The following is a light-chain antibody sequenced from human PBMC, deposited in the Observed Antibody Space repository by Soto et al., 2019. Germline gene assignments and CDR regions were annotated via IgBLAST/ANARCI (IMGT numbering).Light chain of an antibody. CDR1: SSDIGAYDY. J-gene: IGLJ1*01. CDR3: FSFTTTSTHV. CDR2: EVN. Sequence: QSALTQPASLSGSPGQPITISCTGTSSDIGAYDYVSWFQQHPGKAPKLMISEVNNRPSGVSNRFSGSKSGNTAYLTISGLQVEDEADYFCFSFTTTSTHVFGTGTKVTVL. V-gene: IGLV2-14*01.